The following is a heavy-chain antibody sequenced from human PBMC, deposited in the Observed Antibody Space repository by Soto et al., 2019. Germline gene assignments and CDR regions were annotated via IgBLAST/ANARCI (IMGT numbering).Heavy chain of an antibody. Sequence: SETLSLTCAVYGGSFSGYYWSWIRQPPGKGLEWIGEINHSGSTNYNPSLKSRVTISVDTSKNQFSLKLSSVTAADTAVYYCARGDYGIDYWGQGTLVTGSS. CDR1: GGSFSGYY. CDR3: ARGDYGIDY. D-gene: IGHD4-17*01. J-gene: IGHJ4*02. CDR2: INHSGST. V-gene: IGHV4-34*01.